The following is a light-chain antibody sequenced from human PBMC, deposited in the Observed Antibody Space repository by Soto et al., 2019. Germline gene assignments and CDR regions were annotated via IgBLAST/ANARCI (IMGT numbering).Light chain of an antibody. V-gene: IGKV1-39*01. CDR2: AAS. J-gene: IGKJ3*01. Sequence: DIQMTQSPSSLSSSFGDTVTITCQASQDINTYLNWYQQKPGKAPKLLIYAASSLQSGVPSRFSGSGSGTDFTLTISTLKTEDFAAYYCQQSYSAPLTFGPGTKVDIK. CDR3: QQSYSAPLT. CDR1: QDINTY.